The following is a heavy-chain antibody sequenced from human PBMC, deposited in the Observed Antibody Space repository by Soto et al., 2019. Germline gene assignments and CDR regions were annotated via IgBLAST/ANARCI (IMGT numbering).Heavy chain of an antibody. D-gene: IGHD3-10*01. CDR3: ARQLWFGDHHIYYFDY. V-gene: IGHV3-7*01. J-gene: IGHJ4*02. CDR2: IKEDGSER. CDR1: GFIFSSYW. Sequence: PGGSLRLSCAASGFIFSSYWMSWVRQAPGKGLEWVANIKEDGSERYYVDSVKGRFTISRDNAKNQFSLKLSSVTAADTAVYYCARQLWFGDHHIYYFDYWGQGTLVTVSS.